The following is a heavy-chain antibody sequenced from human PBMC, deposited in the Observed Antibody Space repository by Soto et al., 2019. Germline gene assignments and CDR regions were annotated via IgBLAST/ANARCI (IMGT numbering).Heavy chain of an antibody. CDR1: GFTFSSYS. D-gene: IGHD5-12*01. CDR3: ARVPLRGYSGRYGFDY. CDR2: ISSSSSYI. J-gene: IGHJ4*02. V-gene: IGHV3-21*01. Sequence: GGSLRLSCAASGFTFSSYSMNWVRQAPGKGLEWVSSISSSSSYIYYADSVKGRFTISRDNAKNSLYLQMNSLRAEDTAVYYCARVPLRGYSGRYGFDYWGQGTLVTVSS.